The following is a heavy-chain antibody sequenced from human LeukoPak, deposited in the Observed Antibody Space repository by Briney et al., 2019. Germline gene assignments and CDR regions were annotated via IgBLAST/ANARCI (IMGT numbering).Heavy chain of an antibody. CDR3: ASESGSRDS. CDR1: GGSISSNYYY. CDR2: INHSGST. D-gene: IGHD1-26*01. V-gene: IGHV4-39*07. J-gene: IGHJ4*02. Sequence: SETLSLTCTVSGGSISSNYYYWSWIRQPPGKGLEWIGEINHSGSTNYNPSLKSRVTISVDTSKNQFSLKLSSVTAADTAVYYCASESGSRDSWGQGTLVTVSS.